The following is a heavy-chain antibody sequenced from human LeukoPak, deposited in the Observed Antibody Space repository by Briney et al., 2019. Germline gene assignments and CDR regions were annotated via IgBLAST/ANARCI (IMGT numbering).Heavy chain of an antibody. D-gene: IGHD5-12*01. CDR1: GCSISSYY. CDR3: ARHREYSGYDLSTPPGAFDI. J-gene: IGHJ3*02. Sequence: PSETLSLTCIVSGCSISSYYWSWLRQPPGKGLEWIGYIYTRGSTNYNPSLRSRVTISVYTSKNQFSLKLSSVTAADTAVYYCARHREYSGYDLSTPPGAFDIWGQGTMVTVSS. V-gene: IGHV4-4*09. CDR2: IYTRGST.